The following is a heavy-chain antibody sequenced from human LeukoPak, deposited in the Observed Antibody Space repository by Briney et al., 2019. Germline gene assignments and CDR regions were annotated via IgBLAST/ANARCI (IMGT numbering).Heavy chain of an antibody. CDR2: IDPSDSYT. D-gene: IGHD6-13*01. J-gene: IGHJ4*02. CDR1: GYSFTSYW. V-gene: IGHV5-10-1*01. Sequence: GESLRISCKGSGYSFTSYWISWVRQMPGKGLEWMGRIDPSDSYTNYSPSFEGHVTISADKSINTAYLQWSSLKAPDLATYYCARHYGAAGEFDYWGQGTLVTVSS. CDR3: ARHYGAAGEFDY.